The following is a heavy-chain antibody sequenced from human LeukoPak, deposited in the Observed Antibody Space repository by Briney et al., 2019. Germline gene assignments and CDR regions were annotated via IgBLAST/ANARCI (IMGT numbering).Heavy chain of an antibody. CDR3: ARVRCSSTSCYRAYFDY. CDR2: IYHSGST. J-gene: IGHJ4*02. V-gene: IGHV4-38-2*02. CDR1: GYSISSGYY. D-gene: IGHD2-2*01. Sequence: PAETLSLTCTVSGYSISSGYYWGWIRQPPGKGLEWIGSIYHSGSTYYNPSLKSRVTISVDTSKKQFSLKLSSVTAAATAVYYCARVRCSSTSCYRAYFDYWGQGTLVTVSS.